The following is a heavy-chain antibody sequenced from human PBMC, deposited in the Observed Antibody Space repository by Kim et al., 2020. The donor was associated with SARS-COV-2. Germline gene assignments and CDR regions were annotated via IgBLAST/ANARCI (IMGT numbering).Heavy chain of an antibody. J-gene: IGHJ3*02. V-gene: IGHV3-15*01. Sequence: GGSLRLSCAASGFTFSHVWMSWVRQAPGKGLEWVGRIKSSTDGGTTHYAAPVKGRFTISRDDSKSTLDLQMNSLKIEDTAVYYCATEGGGSGGGFDSWGQGTMVTVSS. CDR1: GFTFSHVW. CDR3: ATEGGGSGGGFDS. D-gene: IGHD3-16*01. CDR2: IKSSTDGGTT.